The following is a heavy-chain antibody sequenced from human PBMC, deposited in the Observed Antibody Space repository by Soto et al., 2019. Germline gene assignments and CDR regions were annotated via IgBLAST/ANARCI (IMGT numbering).Heavy chain of an antibody. Sequence: SETLSLTCAVYGGSFSGYYWSWIRQPPGKGLEWIGEINHSGSTNYNPSLKSRVTISVDTSKNQFSLKLSSVTAADTAVYYCARGSLLAHWGQGTLVTVSS. V-gene: IGHV4-34*01. CDR1: GGSFSGYY. J-gene: IGHJ4*02. CDR2: INHSGST. CDR3: ARGSLLAH.